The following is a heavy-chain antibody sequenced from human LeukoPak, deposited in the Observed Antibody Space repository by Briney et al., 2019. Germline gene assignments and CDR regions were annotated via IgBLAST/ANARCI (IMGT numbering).Heavy chain of an antibody. V-gene: IGHV3-66*01. J-gene: IGHJ4*02. Sequence: PGGSLRLSCAASGFTVSSNYMSWVRQAPGKGLEWVSVIYSGGSTYYADSVKGRFTISRDNSKNTLYLQMNSPRAEDTAVYYCATNYYDSSGYYYWGQGTLVTVSS. CDR3: ATNYYDSSGYYY. CDR2: IYSGGST. CDR1: GFTVSSNY. D-gene: IGHD3-22*01.